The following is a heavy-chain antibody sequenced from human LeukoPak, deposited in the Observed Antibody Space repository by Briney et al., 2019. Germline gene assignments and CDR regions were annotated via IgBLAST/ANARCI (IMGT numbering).Heavy chain of an antibody. CDR3: ARRTLSGSLYFDY. CDR1: GFTFSSYS. J-gene: IGHJ4*02. Sequence: GGSLRLSCAASGFTFSSYSMNWVRQAPGKGLEWVSYISSSSSTIYYGDSVKGRFTISRDNAKNSLYLQMNSLRAEDTAVYYCARRTLSGSLYFDYWGQGTLVTVSS. D-gene: IGHD1-26*01. CDR2: ISSSSSTI. V-gene: IGHV3-48*01.